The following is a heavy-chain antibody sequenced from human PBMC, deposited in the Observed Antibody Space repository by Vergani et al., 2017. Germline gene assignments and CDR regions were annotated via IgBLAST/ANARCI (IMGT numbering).Heavy chain of an antibody. CDR2: INPSGGST. D-gene: IGHD3-10*01. Sequence: QVQLVQSGAEVKKPGSSVKVSCKASGYTFTSYYMHWVRQAPGQGLEWMGIINPSGGSTSYAQKFQGRVTMTRDTSTSTVYMELSSLRSEDTAVYYCARGWRFGELRGYYGMDVWGQGTTVTVSS. J-gene: IGHJ6*02. V-gene: IGHV1-46*01. CDR1: GYTFTSYY. CDR3: ARGWRFGELRGYYGMDV.